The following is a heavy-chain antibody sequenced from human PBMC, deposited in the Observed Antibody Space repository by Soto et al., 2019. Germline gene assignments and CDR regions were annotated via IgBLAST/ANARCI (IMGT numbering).Heavy chain of an antibody. CDR2: ISGSGDST. CDR3: AKGETTADAFDI. Sequence: EVQLLESGGGLVQPGGSLRLSCAASGFTFSSYAMSWVRQAPGKGLEWVSGISGSGDSTYYADSVKGRFTISRDNSKNTVFLQMNSLRAEDTAVYYCAKGETTADAFDIWGLGTMVTVSS. CDR1: GFTFSSYA. D-gene: IGHD2-21*02. V-gene: IGHV3-23*01. J-gene: IGHJ3*02.